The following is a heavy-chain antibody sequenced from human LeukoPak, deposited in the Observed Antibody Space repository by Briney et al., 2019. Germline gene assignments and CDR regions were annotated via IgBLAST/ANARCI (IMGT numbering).Heavy chain of an antibody. CDR3: ARDAIVSSGFDSDY. J-gene: IGHJ4*02. D-gene: IGHD3-22*01. V-gene: IGHV3-11*01. Sequence: TGGPLRLSCAASGFTFSDYYKTWLRQAPGKGLEGISYISTSAGTIYYADSVKGRFTISRDNAKNSLYLQMNSLRAEDTAVYYCARDAIVSSGFDSDYWGQGTLVTVSS. CDR2: ISTSAGTI. CDR1: GFTFSDYY.